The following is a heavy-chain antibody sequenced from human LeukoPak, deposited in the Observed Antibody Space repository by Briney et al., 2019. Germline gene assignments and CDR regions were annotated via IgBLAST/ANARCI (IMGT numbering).Heavy chain of an antibody. CDR1: GYTFTTYY. J-gene: IGHJ6*02. V-gene: IGHV1-46*01. D-gene: IGHD6-6*01. Sequence: ASVKVSCKASGYTFTTYYMHWVRQAPGQGLEWMGIINPSGGSTSYAQKFQGRVTMTTDTSTSTVSMELSSLRSEDTAVYYCARDLTQYSSSSGYYYGMDVWGQGTTVTVSS. CDR3: ARDLTQYSSSSGYYYGMDV. CDR2: INPSGGST.